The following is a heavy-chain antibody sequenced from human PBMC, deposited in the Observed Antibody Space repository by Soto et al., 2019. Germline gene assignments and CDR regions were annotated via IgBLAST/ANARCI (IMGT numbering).Heavy chain of an antibody. Sequence: QVQLVESGGGVVQPGRSLRLSCAASGFTFSSDGMHWVRQAPGKGLEWVAVISYDESNRYYADSVKGRFTISRDNSKNTLYLQMNSLRAEDTAVYYSAKPPIAAPLPGWYFDLWGRGTLVTVSS. CDR2: ISYDESNR. CDR3: AKPPIAAPLPGWYFDL. D-gene: IGHD6-6*01. J-gene: IGHJ2*01. V-gene: IGHV3-30*18. CDR1: GFTFSSDG.